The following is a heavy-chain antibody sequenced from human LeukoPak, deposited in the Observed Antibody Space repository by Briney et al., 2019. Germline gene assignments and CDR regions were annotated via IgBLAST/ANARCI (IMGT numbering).Heavy chain of an antibody. CDR2: ISDSGSIT. Sequence: PGGSLRLSCVASGFSFSNLAMGWVRQAPGNGLEWVSVISDSGSITYYADSVKGRFTISRDNSRNTLYLQMNSLRVDDTAVYYRAKDAPRYSGWYFFDHWGQGTLVTVSS. D-gene: IGHD6-19*01. CDR3: AKDAPRYSGWYFFDH. CDR1: GFSFSNLA. J-gene: IGHJ4*02. V-gene: IGHV3-23*01.